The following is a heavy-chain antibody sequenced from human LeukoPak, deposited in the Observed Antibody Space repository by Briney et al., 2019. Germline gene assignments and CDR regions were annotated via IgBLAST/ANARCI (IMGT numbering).Heavy chain of an antibody. CDR1: GGSISSHY. CDR3: ARGEYGDPLGVDY. J-gene: IGHJ4*02. V-gene: IGHV4-59*11. CDR2: IYYSGST. D-gene: IGHD4-17*01. Sequence: PSETLSLTCTVSGGSISSHYWSCIRQPPGKGLEWIGYIYYSGSTNYNPSLKSRVTLSVDTSQNQFSLKLSSVTAADTAVYYCARGEYGDPLGVDYWGQGTLVTVSS.